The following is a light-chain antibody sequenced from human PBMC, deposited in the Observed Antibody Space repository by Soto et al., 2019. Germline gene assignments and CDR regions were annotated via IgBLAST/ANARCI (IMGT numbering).Light chain of an antibody. CDR2: DAS. V-gene: IGKV3-15*01. J-gene: IGKJ1*01. Sequence: EVVLTQSPATLSVSSGERATLSCRASQSVSRNLAWYQQKPGQAPGLLIYDASTRATGIPARFSGSGSGTEFTLTISSLQSEDFAVYHCQQYNKWPWTFGQGTKVEI. CDR1: QSVSRN. CDR3: QQYNKWPWT.